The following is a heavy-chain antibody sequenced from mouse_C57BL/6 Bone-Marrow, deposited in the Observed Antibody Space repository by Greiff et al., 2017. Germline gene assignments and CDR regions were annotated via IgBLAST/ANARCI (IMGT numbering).Heavy chain of an antibody. CDR3: ARSAYYFDH. CDR1: GYTFTSYW. D-gene: IGHD1-2*01. CDR2: IDPSDSYT. Sequence: QVQLQQPGAELVMPGASVKLSCKASGYTFTSYWMHWVKQRPGQGLAWIGEIDPSDSYTNYNQKFKGKSTLTVDKSSSTAYMQLSSLTSEDAAVYYCARSAYYFDHWGQGTTLTVFS. J-gene: IGHJ2*01. V-gene: IGHV1-69*01.